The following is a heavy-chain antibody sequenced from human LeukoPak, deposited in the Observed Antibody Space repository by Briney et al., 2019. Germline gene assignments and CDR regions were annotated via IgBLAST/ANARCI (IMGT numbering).Heavy chain of an antibody. J-gene: IGHJ4*02. V-gene: IGHV4-59*08. Sequence: PSETLSLTCTVSVGSISSYYWSWIRQPPGKGLEWIGYIYYSGSTNYNPSLKSRVTISVDTSKNQFSLKLSSVTAADTAVYYCARRNVYSSSWDYFDYWGQGTLVTVSS. D-gene: IGHD6-13*01. CDR3: ARRNVYSSSWDYFDY. CDR1: VGSISSYY. CDR2: IYYSGST.